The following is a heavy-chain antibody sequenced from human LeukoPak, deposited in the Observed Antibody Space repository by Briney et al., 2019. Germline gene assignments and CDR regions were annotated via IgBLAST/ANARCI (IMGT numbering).Heavy chain of an antibody. V-gene: IGHV1-8*01. CDR3: ARGQGRRTLYGSGSYNY. Sequence: ASVKVSCKASGYTFTSYDINWVRQATGQGLEWMGWMNPNSGNTGYAQKFQGRVTMTRNTSISTAYMELSSPRSEDTAVYYRARGQGRRTLYGSGSYNYWGQGTLVTVSS. CDR1: GYTFTSYD. CDR2: MNPNSGNT. J-gene: IGHJ4*02. D-gene: IGHD3-10*01.